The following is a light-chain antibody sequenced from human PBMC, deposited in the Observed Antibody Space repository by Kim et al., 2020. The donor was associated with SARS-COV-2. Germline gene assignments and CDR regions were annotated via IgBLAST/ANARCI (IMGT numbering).Light chain of an antibody. Sequence: ASVGDRVTIACRASQSINGYLSWYQQKPGKAPKLLIYAASSLQSGVPSRFSGSGSGTDFTLTISSLQPEDFATYSCHQSYITPPTFGQGTKVDIK. CDR2: AAS. CDR1: QSINGY. J-gene: IGKJ1*01. CDR3: HQSYITPPT. V-gene: IGKV1-39*01.